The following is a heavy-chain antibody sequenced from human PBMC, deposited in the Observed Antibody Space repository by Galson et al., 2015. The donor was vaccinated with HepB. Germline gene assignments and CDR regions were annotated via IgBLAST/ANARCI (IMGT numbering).Heavy chain of an antibody. Sequence: SLRLSCAGSRFSFSNYVMHWVRQAPGKGLEWVAVISYDGSNKYYPESVKGRFTISRDNSKNTLFLQMTTLRPEDTAMYYCARDASGDRIMLNYFDYWGQGTLVTVSS. D-gene: IGHD3-16*01. J-gene: IGHJ4*02. V-gene: IGHV3-30*03. CDR1: RFSFSNYV. CDR3: ARDASGDRIMLNYFDY. CDR2: ISYDGSNK.